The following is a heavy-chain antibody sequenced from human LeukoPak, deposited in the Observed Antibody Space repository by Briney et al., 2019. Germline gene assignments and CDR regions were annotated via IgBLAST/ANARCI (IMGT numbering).Heavy chain of an antibody. CDR3: AREVGGIAVAGTDGRGSFDY. Sequence: GGSLRLSCAVSGLTFRNLKMNWVRQAPGKGLEWVSSISSSSSYIYYADSVKGRFTIFRDNAKNSLYLQMNSLRAEDTAVYYCAREVGGIAVAGTDGRGSFDYWDQGTLVTVSS. CDR1: GLTFRNLK. V-gene: IGHV3-21*01. J-gene: IGHJ4*02. D-gene: IGHD6-19*01. CDR2: ISSSSSYI.